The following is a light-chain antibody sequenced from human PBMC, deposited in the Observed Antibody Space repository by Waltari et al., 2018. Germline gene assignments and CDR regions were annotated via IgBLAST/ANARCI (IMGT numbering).Light chain of an antibody. V-gene: IGKV1-9*01. CDR2: AAS. J-gene: IGKJ4*02. CDR3: QQRNSSPPL. Sequence: IQLTQSPSSRSASVGDRVTITCRASQGISYFLAWYQQKPGKAPKVLIYAASTLQSGVPSRCSGSGSGTDFTRAISSLQPEDFATDYCQQRNSSPPLFGGGTKVEIK. CDR1: QGISYF.